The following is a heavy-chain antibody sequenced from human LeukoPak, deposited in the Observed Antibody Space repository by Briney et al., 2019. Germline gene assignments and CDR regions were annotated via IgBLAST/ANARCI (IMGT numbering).Heavy chain of an antibody. CDR2: INERGTDS. Sequence: GGSLRLSCTASGFTFSGHWIHWVRQPPGMGLVWVSRINERGTDSMYAESVKGRFTISRDNAKNTVYLQMNSLRAEDTAVYYCGRDEPLWTLDWWGQGTLVSVS. CDR3: GRDEPLWTLDW. J-gene: IGHJ4*02. CDR1: GFTFSGHW. D-gene: IGHD1-1*01. V-gene: IGHV3-74*03.